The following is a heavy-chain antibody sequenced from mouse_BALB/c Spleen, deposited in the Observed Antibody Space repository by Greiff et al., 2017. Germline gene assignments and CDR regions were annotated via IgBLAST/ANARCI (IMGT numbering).Heavy chain of an antibody. CDR1: GYTFTDYA. J-gene: IGHJ4*01. Sequence: QVQLKQSGPELVKPGASVKISCKASGYTFTDYAMHWVKQSHAKSLEWIGVISIYYDNTNYNQKFKGKATMTVDKSSSTAYMELARLTSEDSAIYYCARLRDGYDAMDYWGQGTSVTVSS. CDR2: ISIYYDNT. CDR3: ARLRDGYDAMDY. D-gene: IGHD1-2*01. V-gene: IGHV1S137*01.